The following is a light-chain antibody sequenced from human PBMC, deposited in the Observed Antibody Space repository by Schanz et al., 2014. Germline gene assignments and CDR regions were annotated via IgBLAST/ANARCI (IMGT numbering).Light chain of an antibody. Sequence: EIVLTQSPGTLSLSPGERATLSCRASQSVSSNYLAWYQQKPGQSPRLLIDGASTRATGIPARFSGSGSGTVFNLTISRLQPEDFAVYYCQQYGSSWTFGQGTKVDIK. J-gene: IGKJ1*01. CDR1: QSVSSNY. V-gene: IGKV3-20*01. CDR2: GAS. CDR3: QQYGSSWT.